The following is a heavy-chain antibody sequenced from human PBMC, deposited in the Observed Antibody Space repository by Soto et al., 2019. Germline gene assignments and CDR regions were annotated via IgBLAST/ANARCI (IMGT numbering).Heavy chain of an antibody. CDR2: IYYSGST. V-gene: IGHV4-31*03. D-gene: IGHD3-22*01. J-gene: IGHJ5*02. CDR3: AGGNRSRMVITENWFDP. CDR1: GGSISSGGYY. Sequence: QVQLQESGPGLVKPSQTLSLTCTVSGGSISSGGYYWSWIRQHPGKGLEWIGYIYYSGSTYYNPSLKSRSTIAVDTFKNPFPPEVSPVTAPDPAVDSWAGGNRSRMVITENWFDPWGQGTLVTVSS.